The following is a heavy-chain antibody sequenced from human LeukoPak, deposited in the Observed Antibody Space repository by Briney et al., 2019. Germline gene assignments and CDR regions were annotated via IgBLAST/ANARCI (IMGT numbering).Heavy chain of an antibody. V-gene: IGHV3-23*01. D-gene: IGHD2-21*01. CDR2: ISGSGGDT. J-gene: IGHJ4*02. CDR3: AKGTAWGLLSCDS. Sequence: GGSLRLSCVASGFTFRSYAMSWVRQAPGKGLEWVLGISGSGGDTYYADSGKGRFTISRDNSKNTVYVQMNSLRAEDTAVYYCAKGTAWGLLSCDSWGQGIPVTVSS. CDR1: GFTFRSYA.